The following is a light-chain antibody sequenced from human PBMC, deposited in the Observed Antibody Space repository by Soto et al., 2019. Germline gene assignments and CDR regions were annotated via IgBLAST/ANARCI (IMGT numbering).Light chain of an antibody. V-gene: IGKV3-20*01. CDR3: QQFGTSPST. CDR2: GAS. Sequence: EIVLTQSPGTLSLSPGERATLSCMASQSVSSTYLAWYQQKPGQTPKRLIYGASSRATGIPDRFSGSGSGTDFTLTISRLEPEDFAVYYCQQFGTSPSTFGQGAKLEIK. CDR1: QSVSSTY. J-gene: IGKJ2*01.